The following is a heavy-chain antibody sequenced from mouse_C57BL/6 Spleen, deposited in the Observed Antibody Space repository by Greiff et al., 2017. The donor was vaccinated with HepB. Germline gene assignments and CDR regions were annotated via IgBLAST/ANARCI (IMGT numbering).Heavy chain of an antibody. D-gene: IGHD2-5*01. CDR3: ARNYSNYGWYFDV. CDR2: ISSGGSNT. CDR1: GFTFSSYG. Sequence: EVQVVESGGDLVKPGGSLKLSCAASGFTFSSYGMSWVRQTPDKRLEWVATISSGGSNTYYPDSVKGRFTISRDNAKNTLYLQMSSLKSEDTAMYYCARNYSNYGWYFDVWGTGTTVTVSS. V-gene: IGHV5-6*01. J-gene: IGHJ1*03.